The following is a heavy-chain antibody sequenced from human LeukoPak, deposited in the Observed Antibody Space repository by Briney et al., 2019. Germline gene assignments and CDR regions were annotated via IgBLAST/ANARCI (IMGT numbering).Heavy chain of an antibody. CDR3: ARDSGGSYENYYYYYYMDV. CDR1: GGSISSSSYY. Sequence: SETLSLTCTVSGGSISSSSYYWGWIRQTPGKGLEWIGSIYYSGSTFYSPSLKSRVTISVDTSKNQFSLKLSSVTAADTAVYYCARDSGGSYENYYYYYYMDVWGKGTTVTISS. CDR2: IYYSGST. J-gene: IGHJ6*03. D-gene: IGHD1-26*01. V-gene: IGHV4-39*02.